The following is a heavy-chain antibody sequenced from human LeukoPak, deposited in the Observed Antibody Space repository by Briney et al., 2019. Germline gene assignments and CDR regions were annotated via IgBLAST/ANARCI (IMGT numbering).Heavy chain of an antibody. J-gene: IGHJ6*03. V-gene: IGHV3-23*01. CDR3: AKTWRGRGYYGYGPSEYFYYMDV. D-gene: IGHD3-10*01. CDR1: DFSFITYA. CDR2: ISGGGDAT. Sequence: GGSLRLSCAASDFSFITYAMSWVRQAPGKELEWVSTISGGGDATYYADSVKGRFTISRDNSKNTLWLQMNSLKGEDTAVYYCAKTWRGRGYYGYGPSEYFYYMDVWGKGTTVTISS.